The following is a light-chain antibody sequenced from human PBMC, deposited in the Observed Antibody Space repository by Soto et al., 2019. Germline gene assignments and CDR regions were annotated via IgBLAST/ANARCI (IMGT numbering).Light chain of an antibody. CDR3: QQSYSTPFT. CDR2: AAS. V-gene: IGKV1-39*01. CDR1: QSISNY. Sequence: DIQMTQSPSSLSASVGDSVTITCRASQSISNYLNWYQQKPGKAPKLLVYAASSLQRGVPSRVSGSGSGTDFTLTISSLQPEDFATYYCQQSYSTPFTFGPGTKVDIK. J-gene: IGKJ3*01.